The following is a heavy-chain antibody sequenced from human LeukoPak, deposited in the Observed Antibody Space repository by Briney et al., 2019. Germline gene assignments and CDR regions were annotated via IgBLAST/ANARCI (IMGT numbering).Heavy chain of an antibody. J-gene: IGHJ4*02. CDR3: ARARWIAVAGEYYFDY. CDR1: GFTFSSYD. CDR2: IVTAGDT. Sequence: GGSLRLSCAASGFTFSSYDMHWVRQATGKGLEWVSAIVTAGDTYYPGSVKGRFTISRENAKNSLYLQMNSLRAGDTAVYYCARARWIAVAGEYYFDYWGQGTLVTVSS. D-gene: IGHD6-19*01. V-gene: IGHV3-13*01.